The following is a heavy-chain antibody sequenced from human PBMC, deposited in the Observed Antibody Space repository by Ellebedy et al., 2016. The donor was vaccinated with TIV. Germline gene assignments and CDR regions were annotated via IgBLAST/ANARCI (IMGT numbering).Heavy chain of an antibody. V-gene: IGHV3-7*01. CDR3: ARDRRRAAAAFDI. D-gene: IGHD6-13*01. J-gene: IGHJ3*02. CDR2: IKQDGSEK. Sequence: GESLKISXAASGFTFSSYWMSWVRQAPGKGLEWVANIKQDGSEKYYVDSVKGRFTISRDNAKNSLYLQMNSLRAEDTAVYYCARDRRRAAAAFDIWGQGTMVTVSS. CDR1: GFTFSSYW.